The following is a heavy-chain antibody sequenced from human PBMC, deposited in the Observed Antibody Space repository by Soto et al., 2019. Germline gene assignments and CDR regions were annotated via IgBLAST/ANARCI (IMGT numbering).Heavy chain of an antibody. Sequence: PGGSLRLSCAASGFTFSSYEMNWVRQAPGKGLEWVSYISSSGSTIYYADSVKGRFTISRDNAKNSLYLQMNSLRAGDTAIYYCAREYNGSSFFDCWGQGTLVTVSS. CDR2: ISSSGSTI. V-gene: IGHV3-48*03. J-gene: IGHJ4*02. CDR1: GFTFSSYE. CDR3: AREYNGSSFFDC. D-gene: IGHD6-6*01.